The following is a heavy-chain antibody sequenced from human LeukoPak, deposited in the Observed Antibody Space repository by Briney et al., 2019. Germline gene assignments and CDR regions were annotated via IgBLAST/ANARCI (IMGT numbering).Heavy chain of an antibody. V-gene: IGHV4-39*01. J-gene: IGHJ6*03. Sequence: NPSQTLSLTCTVSGGSISSSSYYWGWIRQPPGEGLEWIGSIYYSGSTYYNPSLKSRVTISVDTSKNQFSLKLSSVTAADTAVHYCARHGVGATPDYYYMDVWGKGTTVTVSS. CDR1: GGSISSSSYY. D-gene: IGHD1-26*01. CDR3: ARHGVGATPDYYYMDV. CDR2: IYYSGST.